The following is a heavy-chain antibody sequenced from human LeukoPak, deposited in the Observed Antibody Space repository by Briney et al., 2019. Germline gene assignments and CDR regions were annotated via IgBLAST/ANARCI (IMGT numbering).Heavy chain of an antibody. J-gene: IGHJ5*02. CDR3: ARGYQLLDWFDP. CDR1: GYSISSGFY. CDR2: IYHSGST. Sequence: SETLSLTCTVSGYSISSGFYWGWIRQPPGKGLEWMGSIYHSGSTHYNSSLKSRVTISVDTSKNQLSLKLSSVTAADTAVYYCARGYQLLDWFDPWGQGTLVTVSS. V-gene: IGHV4-38-2*02. D-gene: IGHD2-2*01.